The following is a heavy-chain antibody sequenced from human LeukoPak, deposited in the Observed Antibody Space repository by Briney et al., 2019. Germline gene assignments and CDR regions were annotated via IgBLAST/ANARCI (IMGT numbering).Heavy chain of an antibody. CDR3: ARDRSLGIAVTGDGRGNWFDP. D-gene: IGHD6-19*01. J-gene: IGHJ5*02. Sequence: SVKVSCKASGGTFSSYAISWVRQAPGQGLEWMGGIIPIFGTANYAQKFQGRVTITADESTSTAYMELSSLRSEDTAVYYCARDRSLGIAVTGDGRGNWFDPWGQGTLVTVSS. CDR2: IIPIFGTA. V-gene: IGHV1-69*13. CDR1: GGTFSSYA.